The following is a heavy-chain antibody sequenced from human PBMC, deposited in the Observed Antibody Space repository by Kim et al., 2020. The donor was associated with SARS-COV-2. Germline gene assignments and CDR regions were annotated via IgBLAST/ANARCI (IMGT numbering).Heavy chain of an antibody. CDR2: IYYSGST. Sequence: SETLSLTCTVSGGSISSYYWSWIRQPPGKGLEWIGYIYYSGSTNYNPSLKSRVTISVDTSKNQFSLKLSSVTAADTAVYYCARLDYYDSSGYPHFDYWGQGTLVTVSS. CDR3: ARLDYYDSSGYPHFDY. J-gene: IGHJ4*02. CDR1: GGSISSYY. D-gene: IGHD3-22*01. V-gene: IGHV4-59*08.